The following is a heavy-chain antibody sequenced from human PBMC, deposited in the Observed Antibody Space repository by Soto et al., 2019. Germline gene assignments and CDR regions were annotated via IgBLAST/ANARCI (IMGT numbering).Heavy chain of an antibody. CDR1: GGSISSGGYS. CDR2: IYHSGST. J-gene: IGHJ5*02. V-gene: IGHV4-30-2*01. CDR3: ARAAWYYGSGSYYNNWFDP. Sequence: SETLSLTCAVSGGSISSGGYSWSWIRQPPGKGLEWIGYIYHSGSTYYNPSLKSRVTISVDRSKNQFSLKLSSVTAADTAVYYCARAAWYYGSGSYYNNWFDPWGQGTLVTVSS. D-gene: IGHD3-10*01.